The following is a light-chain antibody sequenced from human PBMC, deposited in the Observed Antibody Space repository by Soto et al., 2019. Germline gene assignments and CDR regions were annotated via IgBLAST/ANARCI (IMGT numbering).Light chain of an antibody. CDR1: QSVSSSY. Sequence: PGERATLSCRAIQSVSSSYLAWYQQKPGQAPRLLIYDASNRATGIPARFSGSGSGTDFTLTISSLEPEDFAIYHCQQYNNWPRATFGGGTKVDIK. CDR2: DAS. J-gene: IGKJ4*01. V-gene: IGKV3-11*01. CDR3: QQYNNWPRAT.